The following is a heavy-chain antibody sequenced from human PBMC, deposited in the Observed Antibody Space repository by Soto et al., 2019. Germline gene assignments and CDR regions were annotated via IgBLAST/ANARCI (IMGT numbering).Heavy chain of an antibody. D-gene: IGHD5-18*01. V-gene: IGHV3-53*01. CDR2: MHRGGTT. CDR3: ARVNTTLVDHFDC. J-gene: IGHJ4*02. Sequence: GGSLRLSCVVSGFSVSATSIFWVRQATGKGLEWVSLMHRGGTTDNADSVKGRFTTSRDKSKDTLYLHMNGLRVEDTAVYYCARVNTTLVDHFDCWGQGTLVTVSS. CDR1: GFSVSATS.